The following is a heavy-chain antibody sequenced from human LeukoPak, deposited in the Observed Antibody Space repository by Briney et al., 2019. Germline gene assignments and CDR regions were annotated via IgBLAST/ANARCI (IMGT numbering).Heavy chain of an antibody. Sequence: GESLKISCKGSGYSFTSYWIGWVRQMPGKGLEWMGIIYPGDSDTRYSPSFQGQVTISADKSISTAYLQWSSLKASDTAMYYCARRAHYYDISGYTLFDYWGQGTLVTVSS. V-gene: IGHV5-51*01. CDR1: GYSFTSYW. J-gene: IGHJ4*02. CDR2: IYPGDSDT. D-gene: IGHD3-22*01. CDR3: ARRAHYYDISGYTLFDY.